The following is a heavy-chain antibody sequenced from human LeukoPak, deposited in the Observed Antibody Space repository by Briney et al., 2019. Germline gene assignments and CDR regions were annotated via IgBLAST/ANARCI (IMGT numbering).Heavy chain of an antibody. D-gene: IGHD4-11*01. Sequence: GGSLRLSCAASGLTFSNYWMSWVRQAPGKGLEWVANMKEDGGGINYVDSVTGRFTISRDNARGSLYLQMNSLRAEDTAVYYCVRDRGYSNFDYWGQGSLVTVSS. J-gene: IGHJ4*02. CDR2: MKEDGGGI. CDR1: GLTFSNYW. CDR3: VRDRGYSNFDY. V-gene: IGHV3-7*01.